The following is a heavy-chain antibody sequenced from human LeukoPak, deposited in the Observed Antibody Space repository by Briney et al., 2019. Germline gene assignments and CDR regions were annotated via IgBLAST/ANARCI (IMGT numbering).Heavy chain of an antibody. D-gene: IGHD3-16*01. CDR2: IYYSGST. J-gene: IGHJ4*02. CDR3: ARDSWGSQPDY. CDR1: GGSISSSSYY. V-gene: IGHV4-39*07. Sequence: PSETLSLTCTVSGGSISSSSYYWGWIRQPPGKGLEWIGSIYYSGSTYYNPSLKSRVTISVDTSKNQFSLKLSSVTAADTAVYYCARDSWGSQPDYWGQGTLVTVSS.